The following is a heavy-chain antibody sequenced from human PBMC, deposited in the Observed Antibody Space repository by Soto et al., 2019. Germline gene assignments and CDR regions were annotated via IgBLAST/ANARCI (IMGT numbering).Heavy chain of an antibody. CDR2: ISGSGGST. CDR1: GFTFSSYA. V-gene: IGHV3-23*01. CDR3: AKVGVTTQIEQQLAPFDY. J-gene: IGHJ4*02. D-gene: IGHD6-13*01. Sequence: GGSLRLSCAASGFTFSSYAMSWVRQAPGKGLEWVSAISGSGGSTYYADSVKGRFTISRDNSKNTLYLQMNSLRAEDTAVYYCAKVGVTTQIEQQLAPFDYWGQGTLVTVSS.